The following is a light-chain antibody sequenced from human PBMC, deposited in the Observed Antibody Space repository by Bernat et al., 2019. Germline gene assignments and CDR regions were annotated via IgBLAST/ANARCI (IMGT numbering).Light chain of an antibody. CDR1: ESLLYSEDGTPY. Sequence: GEPASISCRSSESLLYSEDGTPYFDWYLQKPGPSPQLVIYEVSNRASGVPDRFNGSGADTDFTRKISRVAAAVVGVSSCMQGIDDPFTFGPRKKLDIK. J-gene: IGKJ3*01. CDR3: MQGIDDPFT. V-gene: IGKV2-40*01. CDR2: EVS.